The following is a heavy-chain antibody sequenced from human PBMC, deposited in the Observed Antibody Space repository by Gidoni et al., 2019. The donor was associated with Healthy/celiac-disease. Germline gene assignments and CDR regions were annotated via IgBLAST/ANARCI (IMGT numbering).Heavy chain of an antibody. J-gene: IGHJ6*03. D-gene: IGHD6-13*01. CDR2: IIPNFGTA. CDR1: GGPFSSYA. V-gene: IGHV1-69*01. Sequence: QVQLVQSGAEVKKPGSNTVKVSCKASGGPFSSYAISWVRQAPGQGLEWMGGIIPNFGTANYAQKFQGRVTITADESTSTAYMELSSLRSEDTAVYYCARGPYSSSRRAYYYYMDVWGKGTTVTVSS. CDR3: ARGPYSSSRRAYYYYMDV.